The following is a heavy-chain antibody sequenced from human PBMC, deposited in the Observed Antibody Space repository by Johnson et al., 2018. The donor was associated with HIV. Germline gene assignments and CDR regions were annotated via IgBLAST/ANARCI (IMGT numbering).Heavy chain of an antibody. V-gene: IGHV3-20*04. Sequence: VQLVESGGGVVRPGGFLRLSCAASGFNFDDYGMSWVRQVPGKGLEWVSGINWDGGSTGYADSVKGRFTISRDNAKNSLYLQMNSLRAEDTALYYCARYSYYYDNSGAFDIWGQGTMVTVSS. D-gene: IGHD3-22*01. CDR3: ARYSYYYDNSGAFDI. CDR1: GFNFDDYG. J-gene: IGHJ3*02. CDR2: INWDGGST.